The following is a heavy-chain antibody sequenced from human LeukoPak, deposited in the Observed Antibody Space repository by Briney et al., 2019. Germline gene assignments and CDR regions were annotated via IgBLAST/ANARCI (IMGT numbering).Heavy chain of an antibody. CDR2: IYYSGST. D-gene: IGHD2-15*01. V-gene: IGHV4-59*12. J-gene: IGHJ4*02. CDR1: GGSISSYY. Sequence: SETLSLTCTVSGGSISSYYWSWIRQPPGKGLEWIGYIYYSGSTYYNPSLKSRVTISVDTSKNQFSLKLSSVSAADTAIYYCARVRCSEGKCNFFDYWGQGTLVTVSS. CDR3: ARVRCSEGKCNFFDY.